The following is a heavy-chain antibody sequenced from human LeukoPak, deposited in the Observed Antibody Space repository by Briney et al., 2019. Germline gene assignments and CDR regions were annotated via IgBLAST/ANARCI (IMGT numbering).Heavy chain of an antibody. CDR1: GYTFTSYD. Sequence: ASVKVSCKASGYTFTSYDINWVRQATGQGLEYMGWVHPNSGDTGYAQKFQGRVTMTTDTSTSTAYMELRSLRSDDTAVYYCARDYYGSGSYSTQFDYWGQGTLVTVSS. J-gene: IGHJ4*02. D-gene: IGHD3-10*01. CDR2: VHPNSGDT. V-gene: IGHV1-8*01. CDR3: ARDYYGSGSYSTQFDY.